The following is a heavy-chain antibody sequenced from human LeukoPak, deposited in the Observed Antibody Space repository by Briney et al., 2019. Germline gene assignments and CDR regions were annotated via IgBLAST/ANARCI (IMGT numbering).Heavy chain of an antibody. D-gene: IGHD3-3*01. J-gene: IGHJ4*02. Sequence: PGRSLSLSCAASGFTFSSYGMHWVRQAPGKGLEWVAVISYDGSNKYYADSVKGRFTISRDNSKNTLYLQMNSLRAEDTAVYYCAKDPGIFGVVYYFDYWGQGTLVTVSS. CDR1: GFTFSSYG. CDR3: AKDPGIFGVVYYFDY. V-gene: IGHV3-30*18. CDR2: ISYDGSNK.